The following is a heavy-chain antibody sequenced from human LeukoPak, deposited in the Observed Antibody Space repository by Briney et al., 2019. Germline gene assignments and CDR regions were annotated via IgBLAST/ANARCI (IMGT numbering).Heavy chain of an antibody. CDR1: GGTFSSYA. CDR2: IIPIFGTA. J-gene: IGHJ4*02. CDR3: ASSIAAAGVPNY. D-gene: IGHD6-13*01. Sequence: ASVKVSCKASGGTFSSYAISWVRQAPGQGLEWMGGIIPIFGTANYAQKFQGRVTITTDESTSTAYMELSSLRSEDTAVYYCASSIAAAGVPNYWGQGTLVTVSS. V-gene: IGHV1-69*05.